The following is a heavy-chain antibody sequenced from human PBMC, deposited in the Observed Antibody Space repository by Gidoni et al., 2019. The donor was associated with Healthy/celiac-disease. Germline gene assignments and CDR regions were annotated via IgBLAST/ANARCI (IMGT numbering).Heavy chain of an antibody. CDR2: IYYSGST. CDR3: ARGEGGYEGFDY. Sequence: QVQLQESGPGLVKPSETLSLTCTVSGGSISSSYWSWLRQPPGKGLEWIGYIYYSGSTNYNPSLKSRVTISVDTSKNQFSLKLSSVTAADTAVYYCARGEGGYEGFDYWGQGTLVTVSS. CDR1: GGSISSSY. J-gene: IGHJ4*02. V-gene: IGHV4-59*01. D-gene: IGHD5-12*01.